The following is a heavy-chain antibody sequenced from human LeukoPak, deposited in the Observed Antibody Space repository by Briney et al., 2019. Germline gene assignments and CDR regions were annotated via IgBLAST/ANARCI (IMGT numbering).Heavy chain of an antibody. J-gene: IGHJ3*01. CDR3: ASDASGSTPAVFDF. Sequence: SETLSLTCTVSGGSIRSSYYYWGWIRQPPGKGLEWIGYIYYRESTNYNPSLKSRVTISVDTSKNQFSLNLISVTAADTAVYYCASDASGSTPAVFDFWGQGTMVTVSS. CDR2: IYYREST. CDR1: GGSIRSSYYY. V-gene: IGHV4-61*05. D-gene: IGHD1-26*01.